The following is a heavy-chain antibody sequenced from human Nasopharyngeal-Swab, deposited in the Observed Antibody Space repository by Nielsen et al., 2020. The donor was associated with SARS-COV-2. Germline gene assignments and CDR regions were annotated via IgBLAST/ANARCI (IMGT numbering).Heavy chain of an antibody. CDR2: ISAYNGNT. CDR1: GYTFTSYG. Sequence: ASVKVSCKASGYTFTSYGISWVRQAPGQGLEWMRWISAYNGNTNYAQKLQGRVTMTTDTSTSTAYMELRSLRSDDTAVYYCARIPYCSSTSCYAVRGGNYYYYYGMDVWGQGTTVTVSS. V-gene: IGHV1-18*01. CDR3: ARIPYCSSTSCYAVRGGNYYYYYGMDV. D-gene: IGHD2-2*01. J-gene: IGHJ6*02.